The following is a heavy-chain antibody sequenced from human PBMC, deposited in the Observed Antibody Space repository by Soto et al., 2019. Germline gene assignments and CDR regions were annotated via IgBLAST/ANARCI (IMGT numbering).Heavy chain of an antibody. CDR2: ISGDGGST. D-gene: IGHD7-27*01. Sequence: GGSLRLSCAASGFTFDDYAMHWVRQAPGKGLEWVSLISGDGGSTYYADSVKGRFTISRDNSKNTLYLQMNSLRTEDTALYYCAKDIIQTGLGMFSSYYYGMDVWGQGTTVTVSS. V-gene: IGHV3-43*02. J-gene: IGHJ6*02. CDR1: GFTFDDYA. CDR3: AKDIIQTGLGMFSSYYYGMDV.